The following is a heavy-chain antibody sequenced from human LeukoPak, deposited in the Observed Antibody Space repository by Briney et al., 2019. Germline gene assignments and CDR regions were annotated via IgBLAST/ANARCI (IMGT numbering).Heavy chain of an antibody. CDR3: AREGGSGWYSGWFDP. CDR1: GFILSSYE. D-gene: IGHD6-19*01. J-gene: IGHJ5*02. V-gene: IGHV3-48*03. CDR2: ISSSGSTI. Sequence: GGSLRLSCAASGFILSSYEMNWVRQAPGKGLEWLSYISSSGSTIYYADSVKGRFTISRDNAKNSLYLQMNSLRPEVTAIYYCAREGGSGWYSGWFDPWGQGTLVTVSS.